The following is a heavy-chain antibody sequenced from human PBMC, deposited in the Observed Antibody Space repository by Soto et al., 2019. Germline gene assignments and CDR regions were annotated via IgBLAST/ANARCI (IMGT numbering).Heavy chain of an antibody. CDR2: ISGSGGST. D-gene: IGHD2-2*01. Sequence: GGSLRLSCAASGFTFSSYAMSWVRQAPGKGLEWVSAISGSGGSTYYADSVKGQFTISRDNSKNTLYLQMNSLRAEDTAVYYCAKGRREYCSSTSCLFGYWGQGTLVTVSS. J-gene: IGHJ4*01. V-gene: IGHV3-23*01. CDR1: GFTFSSYA. CDR3: AKGRREYCSSTSCLFGY.